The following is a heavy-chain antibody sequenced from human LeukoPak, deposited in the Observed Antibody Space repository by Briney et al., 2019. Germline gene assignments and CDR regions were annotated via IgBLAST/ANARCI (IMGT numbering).Heavy chain of an antibody. V-gene: IGHV4-39*01. Sequence: SETLSLTCTVSGGSIGSSSYYWGWIRQPPGKGLEWIGSIYYSGSTYYNPSLKSRVTISVDTSKNQFSLKLSSVTAADAAVYYCALTSGNKWRIAVAGSGFDYWGQGTLVTVSS. CDR2: IYYSGST. CDR3: ALTSGNKWRIAVAGSGFDY. CDR1: GGSIGSSSYY. J-gene: IGHJ4*02. D-gene: IGHD6-19*01.